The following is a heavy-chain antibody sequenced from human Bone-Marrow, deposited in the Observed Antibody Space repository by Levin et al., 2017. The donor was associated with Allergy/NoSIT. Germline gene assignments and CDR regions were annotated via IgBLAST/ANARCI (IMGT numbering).Heavy chain of an antibody. V-gene: IGHV4-39*01. CDR3: ARSGIGGAATDY. J-gene: IGHJ4*02. Sequence: SETLSLTCTVSGGSITTGRDYWGWIRQPPGEGLEWIGTIYTNGGTFYNPSLKSRVTISMDASKNQVSLKMSSVTAADTGVYYGARSGIGGAATDYWGQGTLVSVSS. D-gene: IGHD6-19*01. CDR1: GGSITTGRDY. CDR2: IYTNGGT.